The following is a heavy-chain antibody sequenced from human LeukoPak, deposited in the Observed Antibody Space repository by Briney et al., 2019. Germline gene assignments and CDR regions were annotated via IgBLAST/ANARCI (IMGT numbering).Heavy chain of an antibody. V-gene: IGHV4-30-4*01. CDR1: GDSISSGDYF. Sequence: PSETLSLTCTVSGDSISSGDYFWSWIRQPPGKGLEWIGYIYYSGSTYHNPSLKSRLTISLDTSKNQFSLKLSSVTAADTAVYYCARADSAAAPFDYWGQGTLVTVSS. CDR2: IYYSGST. J-gene: IGHJ4*02. D-gene: IGHD6-13*01. CDR3: ARADSAAAPFDY.